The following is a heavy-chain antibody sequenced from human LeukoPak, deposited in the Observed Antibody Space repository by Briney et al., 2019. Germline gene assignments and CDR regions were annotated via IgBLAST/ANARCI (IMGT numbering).Heavy chain of an antibody. V-gene: IGHV4-30-4*08. Sequence: SETLSLTCTVSGGSISSGDYYWSWIRQPPGKGLEWIGYIYYSGSTYYNPSLKSRVTISVDTSKNQFSLKLSSVTAADTTVYYCARGHVRGTMIVVDPRGSFDPWGQGTLVTVPS. J-gene: IGHJ5*02. CDR2: IYYSGST. CDR1: GGSISSGDYY. CDR3: ARGHVRGTMIVVDPRGSFDP. D-gene: IGHD3-22*01.